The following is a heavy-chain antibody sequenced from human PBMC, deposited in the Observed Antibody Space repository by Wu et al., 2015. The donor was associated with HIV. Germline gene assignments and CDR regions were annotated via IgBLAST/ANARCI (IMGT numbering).Heavy chain of an antibody. V-gene: IGHV1-69*13. D-gene: IGHD3-16*01. CDR1: GGTFNSYA. CDR3: ARDKYSYNSGQAFWFDP. Sequence: QVQLVQSGAEVKKPGSSVNVSCKASGGTFNSYAISWVRQAPGQGLEWMGRIIPIFGTANYAQKLQGRVTITADESTSTAYMQLSSLRFEDTAVYYCARDKYSYNSGQAFWFDPVGPREPWSPSPQ. J-gene: IGHJ5*02. CDR2: IIPIFGTA.